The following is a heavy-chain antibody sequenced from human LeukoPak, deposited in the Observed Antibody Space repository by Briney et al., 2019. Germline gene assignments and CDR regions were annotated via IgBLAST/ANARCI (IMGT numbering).Heavy chain of an antibody. CDR1: GFTFSSYT. Sequence: PGGSLRLSCAASGFTFSSYTMSWVRQAPGKGLEWVSAISGSGGSTYYADSVKGRFTISRDNSKNTLYLQMNSLRAEDTAVYYCAKEGYSSGWPPKSDYWGQGTLVTVSS. J-gene: IGHJ4*02. CDR2: ISGSGGST. V-gene: IGHV3-23*01. D-gene: IGHD6-19*01. CDR3: AKEGYSSGWPPKSDY.